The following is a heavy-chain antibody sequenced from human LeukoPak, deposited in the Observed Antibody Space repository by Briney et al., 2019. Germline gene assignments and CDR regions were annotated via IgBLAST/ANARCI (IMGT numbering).Heavy chain of an antibody. J-gene: IGHJ4*02. CDR3: ATRKLGNDY. D-gene: IGHD7-27*01. Sequence: SETLSLTCTVCGGSVSNYYWSWIRQSPGKGLEWIGYIYYTETSYNPSLKSRVTISADTSKNQFSLKLYSVTAADTAVYYCATRKLGNDYWGQGTLVTVSS. CDR1: GGSVSNYY. CDR2: IYYTET. V-gene: IGHV4-59*02.